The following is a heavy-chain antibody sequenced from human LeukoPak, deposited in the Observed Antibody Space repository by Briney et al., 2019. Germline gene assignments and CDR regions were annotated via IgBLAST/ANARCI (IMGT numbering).Heavy chain of an antibody. D-gene: IGHD2-2*02. CDR2: ISAYNGNT. CDR1: GYTFTSYG. J-gene: IGHJ4*02. V-gene: IGHV1-18*01. Sequence: ASVKVSCKASGYTFTSYGISWVRQAPGQGLEWMGWISAYNGNTNYAQKLQGRVTMTTDTSTSTAYMELRSLRSDDTAVYYCARESGASMGGLIVVVPAAIVYFDYWGQGTLVTVSS. CDR3: ARESGASMGGLIVVVPAAIVYFDY.